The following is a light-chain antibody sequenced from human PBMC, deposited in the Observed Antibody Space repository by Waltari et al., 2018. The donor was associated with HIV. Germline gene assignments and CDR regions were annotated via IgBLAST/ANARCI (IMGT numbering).Light chain of an antibody. CDR2: DVS. CDR1: SSDVGGYNY. J-gene: IGLJ2*01. CDR3: NSYTSDGTVI. Sequence: QSALTQPASVSGSPGQSITISCTGTSSDVGGYNYVSWYQQHPGKAPKVLINDVSNRPSGVSNRFSGSKSGNTASLTISGLQAEDTADYYCNSYTSDGTVIFGGGTKLTVL. V-gene: IGLV2-14*03.